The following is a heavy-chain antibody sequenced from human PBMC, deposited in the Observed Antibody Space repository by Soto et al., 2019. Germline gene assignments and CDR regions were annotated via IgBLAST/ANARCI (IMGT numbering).Heavy chain of an antibody. CDR1: GSTFSSYA. V-gene: IGHV1-69*13. J-gene: IGHJ5*02. CDR2: IIPIFGTA. Sequence: ASVKVSCKASGSTFSSYAISWVRQAPGQGLEWMGGIIPIFGTANYAQKFQGRVTITADESTSTAYMELSSLRSEDTAVYYCARACSGGSCYSEGWFDPWGQGTLVTVSS. CDR3: ARACSGGSCYSEGWFDP. D-gene: IGHD2-15*01.